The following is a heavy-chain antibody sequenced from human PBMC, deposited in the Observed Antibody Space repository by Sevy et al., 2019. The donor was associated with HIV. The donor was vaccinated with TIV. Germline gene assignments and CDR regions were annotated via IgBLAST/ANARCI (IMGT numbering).Heavy chain of an antibody. CDR2: INFDGSNK. CDR1: GFTFSGYG. Sequence: GGSLRLSCAASGFTFSGYGMHWVRQAPGKGLEWVAVINFDGSNKYYADSVKGRLTISRDNSKNVLYLQMNSLRADDTAVYYCATAIVGGMGVTFDNWGQGSLVTVSS. J-gene: IGHJ4*02. CDR3: ATAIVGGMGVTFDN. D-gene: IGHD1-26*01. V-gene: IGHV3-30*03.